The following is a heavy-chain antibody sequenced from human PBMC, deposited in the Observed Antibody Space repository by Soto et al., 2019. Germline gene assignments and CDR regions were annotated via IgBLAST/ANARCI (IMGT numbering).Heavy chain of an antibody. CDR2: ISSYNGHT. Sequence: QVQLVQSGGEVKKPGASVKVSCKASGDTVTKYGISWVRQAPGQGLEWLGWISSYNGHTNYALKFQDRLTFTTDTSTSTASMELRSLTSDDTAVYYCASATSIAVAGKETWGQGTLVTVSS. CDR1: GDTVTKYG. CDR3: ASATSIAVAGKET. D-gene: IGHD6-19*01. J-gene: IGHJ4*02. V-gene: IGHV1-18*01.